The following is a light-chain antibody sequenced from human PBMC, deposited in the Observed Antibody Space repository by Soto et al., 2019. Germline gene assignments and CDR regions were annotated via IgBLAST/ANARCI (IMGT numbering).Light chain of an antibody. CDR1: NIGSKS. CDR2: YDS. Sequence: SYELTQPPSVSVAPGKTARITCGGNNIGSKSVHWYQQKPGQAPVLVISYDSDRPSGIPERFSGSNSGNTATLTISRVEAGDEADYYCQVWDNNSDHQVFGTGTKLTVL. V-gene: IGLV3-21*04. CDR3: QVWDNNSDHQV. J-gene: IGLJ1*01.